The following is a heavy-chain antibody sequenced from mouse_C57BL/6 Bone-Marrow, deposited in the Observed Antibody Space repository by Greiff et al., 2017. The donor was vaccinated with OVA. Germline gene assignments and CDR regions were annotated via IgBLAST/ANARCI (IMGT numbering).Heavy chain of an antibody. J-gene: IGHJ1*03. CDR1: GFTFSSYT. Sequence: EVKLMESGGGLVKPGGSLKLSCAASGFTFSSYTMSWVRQTPEKRLEWVATISGGGGNTYYPDSVKGRFTISRDNAKNTLYLQMSSLRSEDTALYYCARGVVATDCDVWGTGTTVTVSS. CDR2: ISGGGGNT. V-gene: IGHV5-9*01. CDR3: ARGVVATDCDV. D-gene: IGHD1-1*01.